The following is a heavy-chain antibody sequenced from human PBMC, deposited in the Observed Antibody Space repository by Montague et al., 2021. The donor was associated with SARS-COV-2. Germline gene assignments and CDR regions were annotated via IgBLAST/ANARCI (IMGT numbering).Heavy chain of an antibody. CDR1: GFTFSDYA. CDR2: LSYDGSNK. J-gene: IGHJ4*01. D-gene: IGHD3-22*01. Sequence: SLRLSCAASGFTFSDYAMHWVRQAPGKGLEWVAILSYDGSNKYYTDSVKGRFTISRDNSKNTLYLQMNSLSADDTAVYYCARDKYYCDTTSGGFWGHGTLVTVSS. CDR3: ARDKYYCDTTSGGF. V-gene: IGHV3-30-3*01.